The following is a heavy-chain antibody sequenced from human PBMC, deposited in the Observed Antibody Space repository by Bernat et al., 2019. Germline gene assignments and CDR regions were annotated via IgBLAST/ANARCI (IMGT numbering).Heavy chain of an antibody. V-gene: IGHV3-33*01. CDR2: IWYDGSNK. D-gene: IGHD6-25*01. J-gene: IGHJ6*02. CDR3: ARNSRPKGIDF. Sequence: QVQLVESGGGVVQPGRSLRLSCAASGFTFSSYGMHWVRQAPGKGLEWVAVIWYDGSNKYYADSVKGRFTISRDNSKNTLSLQMNSLRAEDTAVYYCARNSRPKGIDFWGQGTTVTVSS. CDR1: GFTFSSYG.